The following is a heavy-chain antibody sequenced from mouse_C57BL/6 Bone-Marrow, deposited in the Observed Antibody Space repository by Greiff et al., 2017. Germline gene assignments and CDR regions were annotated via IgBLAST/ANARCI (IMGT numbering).Heavy chain of an antibody. Sequence: VQLQQPGAELVKPGASVKMSCKASGYTFTSYWITWVKQRPGQGLEWIGDIWPGSGSTYYNEKFKSKATLTVDTSSSTAYMQLSSLTSEDSAVYDCARPYYSNYWYFDVWGTGTTVTVSS. V-gene: IGHV1-55*01. D-gene: IGHD2-5*01. J-gene: IGHJ1*03. CDR1: GYTFTSYW. CDR2: IWPGSGST. CDR3: ARPYYSNYWYFDV.